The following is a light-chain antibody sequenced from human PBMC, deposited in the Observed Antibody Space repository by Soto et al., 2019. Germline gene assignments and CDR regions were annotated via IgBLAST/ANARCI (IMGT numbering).Light chain of an antibody. CDR2: GAS. Sequence: EIVLTQSPGTLSLSPGKRATLSCRASQSISSSYLAWYQQRPGQAPRLLIYGASSRATGIPDRFSGSGSGTELTLTISRLEPEDFAVYCCQQYGSSSWTFGQGTKVDIK. V-gene: IGKV3-20*01. CDR3: QQYGSSSWT. J-gene: IGKJ1*01. CDR1: QSISSSY.